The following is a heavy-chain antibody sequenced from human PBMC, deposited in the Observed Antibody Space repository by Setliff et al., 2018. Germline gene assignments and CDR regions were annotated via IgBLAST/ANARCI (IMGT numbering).Heavy chain of an antibody. D-gene: IGHD3-22*01. J-gene: IGHJ3*02. V-gene: IGHV5-51*01. CDR1: GYSFTSYW. Sequence: GESLKISCKGSGYSFTSYWIGWVRQMPGKGLEWMGIIYPGDSDTRYSPSFQGQVTISADKSISTAYLQWSSLKASDTAMYYCVRHKGYYDSSGYYYPNAFDIWGQGTMVTVSS. CDR3: VRHKGYYDSSGYYYPNAFDI. CDR2: IYPGDSDT.